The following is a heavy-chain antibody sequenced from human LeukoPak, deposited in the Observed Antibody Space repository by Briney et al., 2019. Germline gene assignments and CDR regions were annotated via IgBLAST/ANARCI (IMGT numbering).Heavy chain of an antibody. Sequence: PSQTLSHTCTFSGGSISSGGYYWSWIRQHPGKGLEWIGYICYSGSTYYNPSLKSRVTISVDTSKNQFSLKLSSVTAADTAVYYCARGHGYCSSTSCYASATFDPWGQGTLVTVSS. J-gene: IGHJ5*02. CDR1: GGSISSGGYY. V-gene: IGHV4-31*03. D-gene: IGHD2-2*01. CDR2: ICYSGST. CDR3: ARGHGYCSSTSCYASATFDP.